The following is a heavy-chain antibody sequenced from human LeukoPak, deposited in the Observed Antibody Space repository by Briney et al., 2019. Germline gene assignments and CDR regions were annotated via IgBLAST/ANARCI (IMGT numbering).Heavy chain of an antibody. V-gene: IGHV1-2*02. Sequence: GASVKVSCKASGYTLTGYYMYWVRQAPGQGLEWMGWINPNNGDTKYAQKFQGRVTMTRDTSISTAYMELRSLRSDDTAVYYCARDRRYCSGGSCYDNWFDPWGQGTLVTVSS. CDR1: GYTLTGYY. CDR3: ARDRRYCSGGSCYDNWFDP. J-gene: IGHJ5*02. CDR2: INPNNGDT. D-gene: IGHD2-15*01.